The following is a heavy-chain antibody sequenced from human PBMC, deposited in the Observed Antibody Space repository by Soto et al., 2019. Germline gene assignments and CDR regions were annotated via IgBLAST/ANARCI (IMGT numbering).Heavy chain of an antibody. V-gene: IGHV3-30-3*01. Sequence: LRLSCAASGFTFSSYAMHWVRQAAGKGLEWVGVIAYDGGNKYYADSVKGRFTISRDNSKNTVYLQMNSLRVDDTAVYYCASQLSVAGSYFFYYAMDVWGQGTTVTVSS. J-gene: IGHJ6*02. CDR3: ASQLSVAGSYFFYYAMDV. CDR2: IAYDGGNK. D-gene: IGHD6-13*01. CDR1: GFTFSSYA.